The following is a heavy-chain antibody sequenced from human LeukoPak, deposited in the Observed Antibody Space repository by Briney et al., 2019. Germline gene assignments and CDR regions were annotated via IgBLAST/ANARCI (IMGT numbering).Heavy chain of an antibody. J-gene: IGHJ6*03. CDR1: GFTFSDYY. Sequence: PGGSLRLSCAASGFTFSDYYMSWIRQAPGKGMEWVSYISSSGSTIYYADSVKGRFTISSDNAKNSLYLQMNSLRAEDTAVYYCARAKGSSSYFDGYYYMDVWGKGTTVTVSS. D-gene: IGHD6-13*01. V-gene: IGHV3-11*04. CDR3: ARAKGSSSYFDGYYYMDV. CDR2: ISSSGSTI.